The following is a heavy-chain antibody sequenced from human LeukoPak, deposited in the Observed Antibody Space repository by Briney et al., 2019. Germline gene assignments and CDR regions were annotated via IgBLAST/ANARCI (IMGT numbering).Heavy chain of an antibody. CDR2: ISYDGSNK. V-gene: IGHV3-30*04. CDR1: GLTFSSYA. CDR3: ARGYYDFWSGYFDY. Sequence: GGSLRLSCAASGLTFSSYAMHWVRQAPGKGLEWVAVISYDGSNKYYADSVKGRFTISRDNSKNTLYLQMNSLRAEDTAVYYCARGYYDFWSGYFDYWGQGTLVTVSS. D-gene: IGHD3-3*01. J-gene: IGHJ4*02.